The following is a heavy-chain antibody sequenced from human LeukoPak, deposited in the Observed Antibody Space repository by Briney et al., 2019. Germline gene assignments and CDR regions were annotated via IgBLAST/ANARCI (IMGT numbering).Heavy chain of an antibody. J-gene: IGHJ4*02. CDR2: IKQDGSEK. CDR1: GFTFRGFL. Sequence: GGSLRLSCAASGFTFRGFLMSWVRQTPGKGLEWVANIKQDGSEKYYADSVKGRFTISRDNTKNSLSLLMNSLRAEDTAVYYCARAGSNWNYVYWGQGTLVTVSS. V-gene: IGHV3-7*01. CDR3: ARAGSNWNYVY. D-gene: IGHD1-7*01.